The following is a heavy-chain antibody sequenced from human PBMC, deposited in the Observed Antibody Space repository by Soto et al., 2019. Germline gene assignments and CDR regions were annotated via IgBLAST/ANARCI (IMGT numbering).Heavy chain of an antibody. J-gene: IGHJ4*02. Sequence: GGSLRLSCVASGFTFSSYGLNWVRHAPGRGLEWVSAISGSGGTTYYADSVKGRFTISRDNSKNTLFLQMNSLRAEDAAVYYCTKSLYGICSSFDYWGQGSLVTVSS. CDR3: TKSLYGICSSFDY. CDR1: GFTFSSYG. D-gene: IGHD2-8*01. CDR2: ISGSGGTT. V-gene: IGHV3-23*01.